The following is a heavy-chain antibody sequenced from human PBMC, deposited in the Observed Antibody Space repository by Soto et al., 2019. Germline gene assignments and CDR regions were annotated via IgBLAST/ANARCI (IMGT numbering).Heavy chain of an antibody. CDR1: VDSVSSNSAA. CDR3: ARDPQGIAVAAFYYYGMDV. D-gene: IGHD6-19*01. CDR2: TYYRSKWYN. V-gene: IGHV6-1*01. J-gene: IGHJ6*02. Sequence: SQTLSLTCAISVDSVSSNSAAWNWIRQSPSRGLEWLGRTYYRSKWYNDYAVSVKSRITINPDTSKNQFSLQLNSVTPEDTAVYYCARDPQGIAVAAFYYYGMDVWGQGTTVTVSS.